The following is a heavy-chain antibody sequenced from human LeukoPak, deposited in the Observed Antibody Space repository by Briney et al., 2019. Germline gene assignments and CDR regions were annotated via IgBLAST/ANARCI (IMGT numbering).Heavy chain of an antibody. V-gene: IGHV3-48*01. CDR1: GFTFSSYS. CDR2: ISTSSSII. CDR3: AELGITMIGGV. J-gene: IGHJ6*04. Sequence: PGGSLRLSCAASGFTFSSYSMNWVRQAPGKGLEWVSYISTSSSIIHYADSVKGRFTISRDNAKNSLYLQMNSLRAEDTAVYYCAELGITMIGGVWGKGTTVTISS. D-gene: IGHD3-10*02.